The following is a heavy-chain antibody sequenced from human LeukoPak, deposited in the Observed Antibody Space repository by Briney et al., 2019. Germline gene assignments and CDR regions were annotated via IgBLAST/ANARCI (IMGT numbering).Heavy chain of an antibody. D-gene: IGHD6-6*01. CDR1: GGTFSSYA. V-gene: IGHV7-4-1*02. CDR3: ARGGEGAYSSSFDAFDI. J-gene: IGHJ3*02. CDR2: INTNTGNP. Sequence: ASVKVSCKASGGTFSSYAISWVRQAPGQGLEWMGWINTNTGNPTYAQGFTGRFVFSLDTSVSTAYLQISSLKAEDTAVYYCARGGEGAYSSSFDAFDIWGQGTMVTVSS.